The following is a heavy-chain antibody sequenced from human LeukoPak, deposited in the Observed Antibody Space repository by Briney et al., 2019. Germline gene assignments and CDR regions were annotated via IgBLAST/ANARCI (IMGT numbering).Heavy chain of an antibody. Sequence: SGTLSLTCTVSGGSISGNSYFWGWIRQPPGKGLEWIVSMYYSGSTYYNPSPKSRVTVSVDTSKNQFSLKLSSVTSTDTAVYYCATIVGSTKVDDWGQGTLVTVSS. V-gene: IGHV4-39*01. CDR1: GGSISGNSYF. CDR3: ATIVGSTKVDD. D-gene: IGHD1-26*01. J-gene: IGHJ4*02. CDR2: MYYSGST.